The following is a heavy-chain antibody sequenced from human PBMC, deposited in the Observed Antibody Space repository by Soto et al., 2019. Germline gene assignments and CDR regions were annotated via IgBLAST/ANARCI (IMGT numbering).Heavy chain of an antibody. Sequence: SVKVSCKASGGTFSSYSISWVRQAPGQGLEWMGGIIPIFGTANFAQKFQGRVTITADESTSTAYMELSSLRSEDTAVYYCARCKYYYDSSGYYPSWFDPWGQGTLVTVSS. CDR3: ARCKYYYDSSGYYPSWFDP. D-gene: IGHD3-22*01. V-gene: IGHV1-69*13. CDR2: IIPIFGTA. CDR1: GGTFSSYS. J-gene: IGHJ5*02.